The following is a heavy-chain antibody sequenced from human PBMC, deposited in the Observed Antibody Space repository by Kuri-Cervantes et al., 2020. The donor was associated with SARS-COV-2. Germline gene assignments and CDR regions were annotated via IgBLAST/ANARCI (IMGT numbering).Heavy chain of an antibody. D-gene: IGHD2-2*01. V-gene: IGHV4-39*07. Sequence: GSLRLSCTVSGGSISSSSYYWGWIRQPPGKGLEWIGSIYHSGSTYYNPSLKSRVTTSVDTSKNQFSQKLSSVTAADTAVYYCARRSGYCSSTSCYFFDYWGQGTLVTVSS. CDR3: ARRSGYCSSTSCYFFDY. CDR1: GGSISSSSYY. CDR2: IYHSGST. J-gene: IGHJ4*02.